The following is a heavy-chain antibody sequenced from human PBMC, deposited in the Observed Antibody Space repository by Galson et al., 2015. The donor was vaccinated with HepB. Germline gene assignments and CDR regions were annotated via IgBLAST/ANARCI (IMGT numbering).Heavy chain of an antibody. Sequence: SLRLSCAASGFTYSLYWMSWVRQAPGKGLEWVANIKQDGNEKYYVDSVKGRFTISRDNAKNSLYLQMNSLRVEDTAVYYCARERCSSTSCFHDYWGQGTLVTVSS. CDR2: IKQDGNEK. D-gene: IGHD2-2*01. J-gene: IGHJ4*02. CDR1: GFTYSLYW. V-gene: IGHV3-7*01. CDR3: ARERCSSTSCFHDY.